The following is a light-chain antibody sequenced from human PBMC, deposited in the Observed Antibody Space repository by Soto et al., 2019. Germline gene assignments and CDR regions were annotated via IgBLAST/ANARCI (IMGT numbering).Light chain of an antibody. CDR2: EVS. CDR1: SSDVGGYNY. CDR3: SSFTTTITRYA. Sequence: QSALTQPASVSGSPGQSITISCTGTSSDVGGYNYVSWFQHHPGKAPKLIIYEVSYRPSGVSARFSGSKSGDTASLTISGRQAEDEDDYYCSSFTTTITRYAFGTGTKLTVL. V-gene: IGLV2-14*01. J-gene: IGLJ1*01.